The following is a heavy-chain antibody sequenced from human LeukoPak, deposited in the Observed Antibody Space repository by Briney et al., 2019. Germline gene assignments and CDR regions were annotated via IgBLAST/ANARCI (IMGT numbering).Heavy chain of an antibody. CDR2: INPSGGST. Sequence: ASVKVSFKASGYTFTSYYMHWVRQAPGQGLEWMGIINPSGGSTSYAQKFQGRVTMTRDTSTSTVYMELSSLRSEDTAVCYCARAAGAKGFDYWGQGTLVTVSS. V-gene: IGHV1-46*01. J-gene: IGHJ4*02. CDR1: GYTFTSYY. CDR3: ARAAGAKGFDY. D-gene: IGHD1-26*01.